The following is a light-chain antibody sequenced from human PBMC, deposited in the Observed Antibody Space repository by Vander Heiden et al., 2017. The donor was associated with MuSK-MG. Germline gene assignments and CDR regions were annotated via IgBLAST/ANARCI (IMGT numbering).Light chain of an antibody. Sequence: DIQMTPSPSSLSASVGDRVTITCRASQSISRYLNWYQKKPGKAPKLLIHAASSLRSGVPSRFSGSGSGTDFTLTISSLQPEDFATYYCQQSYSTWTFGQGTKVEIK. J-gene: IGKJ1*01. CDR2: AAS. V-gene: IGKV1-39*01. CDR1: QSISRY. CDR3: QQSYSTWT.